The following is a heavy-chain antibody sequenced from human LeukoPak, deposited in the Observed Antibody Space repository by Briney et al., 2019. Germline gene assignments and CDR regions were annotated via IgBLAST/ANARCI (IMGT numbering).Heavy chain of an antibody. J-gene: IGHJ4*02. CDR1: GFTFSSYA. CDR3: AKLPRRVLYYFDY. V-gene: IGHV3-23*01. CDR2: ISGSGGST. D-gene: IGHD3-10*01. Sequence: SGGSLSLSCAASGFTFSSYAMTWVRKAPGKGLEWVSAISGSGGSTYYADSVKGRFTISRDNSKNTLYLQMNSLRAEDTAVYYCAKLPRRVLYYFDYWGQGTLVTVSS.